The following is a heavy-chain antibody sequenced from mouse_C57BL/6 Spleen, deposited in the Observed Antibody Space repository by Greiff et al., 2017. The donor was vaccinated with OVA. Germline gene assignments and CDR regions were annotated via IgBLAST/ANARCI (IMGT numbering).Heavy chain of an antibody. CDR1: GFTFSSYA. CDR3: ARDRTTEGHYFDY. J-gene: IGHJ2*01. D-gene: IGHD2-12*01. Sequence: EVKLVESGGGLVKPGGSLKLSCAASGFTFSSYAMSWVRQTPEKRLEWVATISDGGSYTYYPDNVKGRFTISRDNAKNNLYLQMSHLKSEDTAMYYCARDRTTEGHYFDYWGQGTTLTVSS. CDR2: ISDGGSYT. V-gene: IGHV5-4*01.